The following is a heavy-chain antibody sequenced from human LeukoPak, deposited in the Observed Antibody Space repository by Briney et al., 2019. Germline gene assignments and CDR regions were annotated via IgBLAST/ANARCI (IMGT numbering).Heavy chain of an antibody. Sequence: SQTLSLTCAISGDSVSSNSTAWNWIRQSPSRGLEWLGRTYYKSKWYNDYAVSVKSRITINPDTSENQFSLQLNSVTPEDTAVYYCTRDSGSYSSSYRFDSWGQGTLVTVSS. CDR2: TYYKSKWYN. CDR1: GDSVSSNSTA. J-gene: IGHJ4*02. D-gene: IGHD6-6*01. V-gene: IGHV6-1*01. CDR3: TRDSGSYSSSYRFDS.